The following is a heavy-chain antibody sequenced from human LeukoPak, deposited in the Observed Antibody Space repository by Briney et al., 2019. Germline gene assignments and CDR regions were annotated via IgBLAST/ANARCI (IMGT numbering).Heavy chain of an antibody. CDR1: GFTFSSYG. Sequence: GGSLRLSCAASGFTFSSYGMHWVRQAPGKGLEWVAVTWYDGSNKYYADSVKGRFTISRDNPKNTLYLQMNSLRVEDAAVYYCARVHWGNYYLNAFDIWGQGTMVTVSS. CDR2: TWYDGSNK. J-gene: IGHJ3*02. CDR3: ARVHWGNYYLNAFDI. D-gene: IGHD3-10*01. V-gene: IGHV3-33*01.